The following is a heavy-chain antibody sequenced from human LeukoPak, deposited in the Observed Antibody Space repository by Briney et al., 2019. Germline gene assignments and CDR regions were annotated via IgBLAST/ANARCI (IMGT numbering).Heavy chain of an antibody. CDR2: ISSSSSTI. D-gene: IGHD6-6*01. CDR3: AREARGVDY. V-gene: IGHV3-48*01. Sequence: PGGSLRLSCAASGFTFSSYSMIWVRQAPGKGLEWVSYISSSSSTIYYTDSVKGRFTISRDNAKNSLYLQMNSLRAEDTAVYYCAREARGVDYWGQGTLVTVSS. CDR1: GFTFSSYS. J-gene: IGHJ4*02.